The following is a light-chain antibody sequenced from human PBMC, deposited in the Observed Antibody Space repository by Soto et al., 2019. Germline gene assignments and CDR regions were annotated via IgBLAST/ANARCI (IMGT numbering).Light chain of an antibody. CDR2: SNN. Sequence: QSVLTQPPSASGTPGQRVTISCSGSSSNIGSNTVNWYQQLPGTAPKLLIYSNNQRPSGVPDRFSGSKSVTSASLAISGLQSEDEADYYCAAWDGSLNGVVFGGGTKLTVL. V-gene: IGLV1-44*01. CDR1: SSNIGSNT. J-gene: IGLJ2*01. CDR3: AAWDGSLNGVV.